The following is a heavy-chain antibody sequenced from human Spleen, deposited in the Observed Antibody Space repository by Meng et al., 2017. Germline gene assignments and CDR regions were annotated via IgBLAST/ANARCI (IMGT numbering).Heavy chain of an antibody. J-gene: IGHJ4*02. CDR3: ARLPMVRGVITLSDY. D-gene: IGHD3-10*01. CDR2: INHSGST. V-gene: IGHV4-34*01. Sequence: SDTLSPTGAVYGGSFSGYYWSWIRQPPGKGLEWIGEINHSGSTNYNPSLKSRVTISVDTSKNQFSLKLSSVTAADTAVYYCARLPMVRGVITLSDYWGQGTLVTVSS. CDR1: GGSFSGYY.